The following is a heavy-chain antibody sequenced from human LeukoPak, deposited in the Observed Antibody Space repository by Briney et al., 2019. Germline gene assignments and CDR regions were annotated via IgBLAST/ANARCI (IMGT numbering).Heavy chain of an antibody. Sequence: SETLSLTCAVYGGSFSGYYWSWIRQPPGKGLEWIGEINHSGSTNYNPSLKSRVTISVDTSKNQFSLKLSSVTAADTAVYYCARVGGSNYYYYGMDVWGQGTTVTVSS. J-gene: IGHJ6*02. V-gene: IGHV4-34*01. D-gene: IGHD3-10*01. CDR1: GGSFSGYY. CDR2: INHSGST. CDR3: ARVGGSNYYYYGMDV.